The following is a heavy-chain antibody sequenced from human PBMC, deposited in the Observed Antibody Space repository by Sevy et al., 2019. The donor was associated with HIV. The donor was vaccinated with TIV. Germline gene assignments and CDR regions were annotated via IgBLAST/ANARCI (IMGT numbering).Heavy chain of an antibody. CDR1: GFTFSTYG. J-gene: IGHJ4*02. CDR3: ARDLEFYDYGDYGPAFMPDY. Sequence: GGSLRLSCAASGFTFSTYGVHWVRQAPGKGLEWVAVMWFDGSNTYYADSVKGRFTISRDIAKTTLHLQMNSLRAEDTAVYYCARDLEFYDYGDYGPAFMPDYWGQGTLVTVSS. CDR2: MWFDGSNT. D-gene: IGHD4-17*01. V-gene: IGHV3-33*01.